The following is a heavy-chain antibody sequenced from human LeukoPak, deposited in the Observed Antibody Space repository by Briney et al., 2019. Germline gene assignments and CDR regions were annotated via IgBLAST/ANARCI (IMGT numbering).Heavy chain of an antibody. J-gene: IGHJ2*01. Sequence: SETLSLTCTVSGGSISSGGYYWSWIRQPPGKGLEWIGYIYHSGSTYYNPSLKSRVTIFVDTSKNQFSLNLSSVTAADTALYYCARQKRTGDREWYFDLWGRGTLVTVSS. V-gene: IGHV4-30-2*03. D-gene: IGHD3/OR15-3a*01. CDR2: IYHSGST. CDR3: ARQKRTGDREWYFDL. CDR1: GGSISSGGYY.